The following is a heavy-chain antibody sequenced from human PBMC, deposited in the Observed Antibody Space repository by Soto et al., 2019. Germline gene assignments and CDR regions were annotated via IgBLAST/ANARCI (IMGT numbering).Heavy chain of an antibody. D-gene: IGHD6-6*01. J-gene: IGHJ4*02. CDR1: GFTFDDYT. CDR2: ISWDGGST. Sequence: GGSLRLSCAASGFTFDDYTMHWVRQAPGKGLEWVSLISWDGGSTYYADSVKGRFTISRDNSKNSLYMQMNSLRTEDTALSYCAKDMGGLYSSSSHFDYWGQGTLVTVSS. CDR3: AKDMGGLYSSSSHFDY. V-gene: IGHV3-43*01.